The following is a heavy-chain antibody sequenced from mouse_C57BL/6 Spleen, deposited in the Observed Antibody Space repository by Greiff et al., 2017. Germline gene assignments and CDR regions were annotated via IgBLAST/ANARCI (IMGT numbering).Heavy chain of an antibody. D-gene: IGHD1-1*01. V-gene: IGHV1-85*01. CDR1: GYTFTSYD. Sequence: QVQLQQSGPELVKPGASVTLSCKASGYTFTSYDINWVKQRPGQGLAWIGWLYPRDGSTTSNEKFKGKATLTVDTTSSTAYVELHSVKAEDAAVYFCTRAGHDYGSRTLYYYCEYWGQGTTLTVSS. CDR3: TRAGHDYGSRTLYYYCEY. CDR2: LYPRDGST. J-gene: IGHJ2*01.